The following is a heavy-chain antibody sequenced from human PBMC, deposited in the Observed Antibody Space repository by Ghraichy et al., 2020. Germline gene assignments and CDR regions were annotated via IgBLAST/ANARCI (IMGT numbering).Heavy chain of an antibody. CDR3: ARGDHPPYFGMDL. Sequence: GESLNISCVGSGFSLSTYAMHWVRQAPGKGLEWVAVMSYDGSEEYYAHFGEGRFTISRDKSKNTLFLQMNSLGAEDTAVYYCARGDHPPYFGMDLWGPGTTVTVSS. J-gene: IGHJ6*02. CDR1: GFSLSTYA. V-gene: IGHV3-30-3*01. CDR2: MSYDGSEE.